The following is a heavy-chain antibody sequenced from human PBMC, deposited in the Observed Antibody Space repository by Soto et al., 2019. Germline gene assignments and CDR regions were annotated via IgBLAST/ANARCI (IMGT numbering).Heavy chain of an antibody. D-gene: IGHD3-10*01. J-gene: IGHJ6*02. CDR2: IYPGDSDT. CDR1: GYSFTSYW. CDR3: ARHTYYYGSGSYPSFSYYYYGMDV. Sequence: GESLKISCKGSGYSFTSYWIGRVRQMPGKGLEWMGIIYPGDSDTRYSPSFQGQVTISADKSISTAYLQWSSLKASDTAMYYCARHTYYYGSGSYPSFSYYYYGMDVWGQGTTVTVSS. V-gene: IGHV5-51*01.